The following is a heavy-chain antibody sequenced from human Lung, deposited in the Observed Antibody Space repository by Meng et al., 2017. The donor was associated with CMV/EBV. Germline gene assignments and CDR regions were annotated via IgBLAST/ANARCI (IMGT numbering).Heavy chain of an antibody. CDR3: ASLPKMGIATTGPH. CDR1: GGSISSSSYY. CDR2: IYYSGNT. J-gene: IGHJ4*02. Sequence: SXTLSLXCTVSGGSISSSSYYWGWIRQPPGQGLEWIGSIYYSGNTYYKPSLQSRVTITADTSKSQFSLELSSVTAADTAVYYCASLPKMGIATTGPHWGPGTXVTVSS. D-gene: IGHD6-13*01. V-gene: IGHV4-39*07.